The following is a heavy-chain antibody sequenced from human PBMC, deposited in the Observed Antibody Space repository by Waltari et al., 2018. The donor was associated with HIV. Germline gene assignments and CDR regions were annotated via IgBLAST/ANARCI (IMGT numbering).Heavy chain of an antibody. CDR3: ARDPRSSGYYGMDV. CDR2: ICSGGST. J-gene: IGHJ6*02. D-gene: IGHD1-26*01. CDR1: GFTISDNY. V-gene: IGHV3-53*01. Sequence: EVQLVESGGGLIEPGGSLRLSCAASGFTISDNYMSWVRQAPGKGLEWVSVICSGGSTYYADSVKGRFTISRDNSKNTLSLHMNSLRAEDTAVYYCARDPRSSGYYGMDVWGQGATVTVSS.